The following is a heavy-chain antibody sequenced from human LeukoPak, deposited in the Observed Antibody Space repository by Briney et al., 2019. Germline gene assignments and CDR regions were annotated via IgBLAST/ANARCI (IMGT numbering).Heavy chain of an antibody. CDR2: INHSGST. D-gene: IGHD3-3*01. V-gene: IGHV4-34*01. CDR1: GGSFSGYY. CDR3: ARGALDFWSGYYSALYFDY. J-gene: IGHJ4*02. Sequence: TSETLSLTCAVYGGSFSGYYWSWIRQPPGKGLEWIGEINHSGSTNYNPSLKSRVTISVDTSKNQFSLKLSSVTAADTAVYYCARGALDFWSGYYSALYFDYWGQGTLVTVSS.